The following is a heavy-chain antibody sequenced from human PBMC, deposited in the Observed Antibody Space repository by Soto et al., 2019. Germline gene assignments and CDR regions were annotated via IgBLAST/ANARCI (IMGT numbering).Heavy chain of an antibody. V-gene: IGHV3-30*18. D-gene: IGHD6-6*01. J-gene: IGHJ4*02. CDR2: ISYDGSNK. CDR3: AKAGQLVGAHYFDY. CDR1: GFTFSSYG. Sequence: QVQLVESGGGVVQPGKSLRLSCAASGFTFSSYGMHWARQAPGKGLGWVAVISYDGSNKYYADSVKGRFTISRDNSKNTLYLQMNSLRAEDTAVYYCAKAGQLVGAHYFDYWGQGTLVTVSS.